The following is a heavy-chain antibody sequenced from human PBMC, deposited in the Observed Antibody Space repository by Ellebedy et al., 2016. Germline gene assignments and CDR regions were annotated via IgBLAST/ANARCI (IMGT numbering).Heavy chain of an antibody. J-gene: IGHJ3*02. D-gene: IGHD4-23*01. CDR3: ARVRSHYGGNDRAFDI. V-gene: IGHV3-33*01. CDR2: IWYDGSNK. CDR1: GFTFSSYG. Sequence: GGSLRLSCAASGFTFSSYGMHRVRQAPGKGLEWVAVIWYDGSNKYYADSVKGRFTISRDNSKNTLYLQMNSLRAEDTAVYYRARVRSHYGGNDRAFDIWGQGTMVTVSS.